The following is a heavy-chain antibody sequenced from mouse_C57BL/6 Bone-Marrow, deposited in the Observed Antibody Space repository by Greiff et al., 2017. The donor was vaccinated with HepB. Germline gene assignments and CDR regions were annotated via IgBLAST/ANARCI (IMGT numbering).Heavy chain of an antibody. CDR3: ARSRAYYSTYYFDY. Sequence: EVKLMESGGGLVKPGGSLKLSCAASGFTFSSYAMSWVRQTPEKRLEWVATISDGGSYTYYPDNVKGRFTISRDNAKNNLYLQMSHLKSEDTAMYYCARSRAYYSTYYFDYWGQGTTLTVSS. CDR2: ISDGGSYT. CDR1: GFTFSSYA. D-gene: IGHD2-5*01. J-gene: IGHJ2*01. V-gene: IGHV5-4*03.